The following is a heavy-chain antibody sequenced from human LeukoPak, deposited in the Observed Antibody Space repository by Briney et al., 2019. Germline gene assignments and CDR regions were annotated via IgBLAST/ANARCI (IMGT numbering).Heavy chain of an antibody. Sequence: ASAKVSCKASGYTFTGYYMHWVRQAPGQGLEWMGWINPNSGGTNYAQKFQGRVTMTRDTSISTAYMELSRLRSDDTAVYYCARQRYVVVVAATPELGYWGQGTLVTVSS. D-gene: IGHD2-15*01. CDR2: INPNSGGT. CDR1: GYTFTGYY. CDR3: ARQRYVVVVAATPELGY. J-gene: IGHJ4*02. V-gene: IGHV1-2*02.